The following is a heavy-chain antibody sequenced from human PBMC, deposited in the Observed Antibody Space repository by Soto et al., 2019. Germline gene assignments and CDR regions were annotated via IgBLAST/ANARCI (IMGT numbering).Heavy chain of an antibody. CDR3: ASDYDFWSGYYVFDY. V-gene: IGHV4-39*01. Sequence: SETLSLTCTVSGGSISSSSYYWGWIRQPPGKGLEWIGSIYYSGSTYYNPSLKSRVTISVDTSKNQFSLKLSSVTAADTAVYYCASDYDFWSGYYVFDYWGQGTLVTVSS. CDR1: GGSISSSSYY. CDR2: IYYSGST. J-gene: IGHJ4*02. D-gene: IGHD3-3*01.